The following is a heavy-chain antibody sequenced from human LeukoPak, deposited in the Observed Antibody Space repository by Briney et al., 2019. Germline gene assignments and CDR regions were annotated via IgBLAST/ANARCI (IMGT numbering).Heavy chain of an antibody. J-gene: IGHJ4*02. Sequence: SVKVSCKASGGTFSSYAISWVRQAPGQGLEWMGGIIPIFGTANYAQKFQGRVTITADESTSTAYMELSSLRSEDTAVYYCARAKWELPGDFDYWGQGTLVTVSS. CDR3: ARAKWELPGDFDY. V-gene: IGHV1-69*13. CDR2: IIPIFGTA. CDR1: GGTFSSYA. D-gene: IGHD1-26*01.